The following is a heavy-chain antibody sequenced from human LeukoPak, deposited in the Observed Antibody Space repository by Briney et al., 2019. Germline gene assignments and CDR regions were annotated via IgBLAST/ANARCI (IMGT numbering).Heavy chain of an antibody. V-gene: IGHV3-11*01. Sequence: GGSLRRSCAASGFTFSDYYMGWIRQAPGKGPEWISYITSSGSSVYYPDSVKGRFTISRDNAKNPLFLQINSLRAEDTAMFYCARALNDAFDIWGQGTMVTVSS. CDR3: ARALNDAFDI. CDR2: ITSSGSSV. J-gene: IGHJ3*02. CDR1: GFTFSDYY.